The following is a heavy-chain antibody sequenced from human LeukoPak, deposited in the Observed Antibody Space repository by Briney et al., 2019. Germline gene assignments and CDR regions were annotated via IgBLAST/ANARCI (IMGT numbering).Heavy chain of an antibody. D-gene: IGHD6-13*01. J-gene: IGHJ4*02. CDR3: ARGVVAAAGRTFDF. CDR1: GGSFSGYY. CDR2: INHSGST. Sequence: NASETLSLTCAVYGGSFSGYYWSWIRQPPGKGLEWIGEINHSGSTNYNPSLKSRVTISVDTSKNQFSLKLSSVTAADTAVYYCARGVVAAAGRTFDFWGQGTLVTVSS. V-gene: IGHV4-34*01.